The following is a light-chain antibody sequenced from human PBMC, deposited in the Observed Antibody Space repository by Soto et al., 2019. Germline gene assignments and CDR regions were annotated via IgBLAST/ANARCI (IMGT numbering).Light chain of an antibody. CDR2: GAS. CDR1: QSVSSY. Sequence: EIVLTQSPATLSLSPGQRATLSCRASQSVSSYLAWYQQKPGQAPRLLIYGASSRATGIPDRFSGSGSGTDFTLTISRLEPEDFAVYYCQQYGNLITFGQGTRLEIK. CDR3: QQYGNLIT. V-gene: IGKV3-20*01. J-gene: IGKJ5*01.